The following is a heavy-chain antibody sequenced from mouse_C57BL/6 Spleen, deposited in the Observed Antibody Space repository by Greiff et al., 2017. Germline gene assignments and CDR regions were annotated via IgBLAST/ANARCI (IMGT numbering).Heavy chain of an antibody. CDR2: SRNKANDYTT. D-gene: IGHD2-1*01. J-gene: IGHJ1*03. Sequence: EVKLMESGGGLVQSGRSLRLSCATSGFTFSDFYMEWVRQAPGKGLEWIAASRNKANDYTTEYSASVKGRFIVSRDTSQSILYLQMNALRAEDTAIYYCARGDGNYWYFDVWGTGTTVTVSS. CDR3: ARGDGNYWYFDV. V-gene: IGHV7-1*01. CDR1: GFTFSDFY.